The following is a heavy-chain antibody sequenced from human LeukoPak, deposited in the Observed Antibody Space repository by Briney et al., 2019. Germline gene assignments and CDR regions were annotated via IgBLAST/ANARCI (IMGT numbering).Heavy chain of an antibody. CDR1: GLNFRLYW. J-gene: IGHJ5*02. D-gene: IGHD2-15*01. CDR2: IKQVGSEK. CDR3: TRSDIRPGWFDP. Sequence: GGSLSLSGAASGLNFRLYWMSWLGPAQGKGLEGVANIKQVGSEKYYVESVKGRFTISRYDANNSLYLQMNSRRAEDTAVYYCTRSDIRPGWFDPWGQGTLVTVSS. V-gene: IGHV3-7*03.